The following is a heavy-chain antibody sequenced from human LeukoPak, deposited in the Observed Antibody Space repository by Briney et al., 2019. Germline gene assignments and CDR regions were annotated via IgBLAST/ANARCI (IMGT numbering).Heavy chain of an antibody. Sequence: SVKVSCKASGGTFSSYTISWVRQAPGQGLEWMGRIIPILGIANYAQKFQGRVTITADKSTSTAYMELSSLRSEDTAVYYCARDLPYCSSTSCQGGGAFGIWGQGTMVTVSS. D-gene: IGHD2-2*01. CDR2: IIPILGIA. CDR1: GGTFSSYT. V-gene: IGHV1-69*04. CDR3: ARDLPYCSSTSCQGGGAFGI. J-gene: IGHJ3*02.